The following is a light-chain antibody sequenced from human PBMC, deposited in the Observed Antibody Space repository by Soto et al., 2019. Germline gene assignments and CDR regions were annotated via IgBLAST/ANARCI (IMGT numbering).Light chain of an antibody. V-gene: IGKV1-27*01. CDR3: QKYNSAQYT. CDR2: AAS. CDR1: QGSSNY. J-gene: IGKJ2*01. Sequence: DIQMTQSPSSLSASVGDRVTITCRASQGSSNYLAWYQQKSGKVPKLLIYAASTLQSGVPSRFSGSGSGPDFTLIISSLQPEDVATYYCQKYNSAQYTLGQGTKLEIK.